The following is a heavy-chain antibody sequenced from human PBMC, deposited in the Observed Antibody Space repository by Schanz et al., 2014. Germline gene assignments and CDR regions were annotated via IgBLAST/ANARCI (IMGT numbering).Heavy chain of an antibody. J-gene: IGHJ4*02. CDR1: GYTFTSHA. CDR3: ARGEANWGQY. D-gene: IGHD7-27*01. V-gene: IGHV7-4-1*02. Sequence: QVQLVQSGSELKKPGASVTVSCKASGYTFTSHAMNWVRQAPGQGLEWMGWINTNTGNPTYAQGFTGRFVFSLDTSVSTAYLQISFLKADDTAVFFCARGEANWGQYWGQGTLVTVSS. CDR2: INTNTGNP.